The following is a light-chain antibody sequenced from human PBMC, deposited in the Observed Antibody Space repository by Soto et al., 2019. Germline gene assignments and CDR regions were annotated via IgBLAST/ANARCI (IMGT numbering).Light chain of an antibody. CDR2: DVS. J-gene: IGKJ5*01. V-gene: IGKV1-13*02. CDR3: QQFNTYPIT. CDR1: QDIRGA. Sequence: AIQLTQSPSSLSASVGDRVTITCRASQDIRGALAWYQQKPGKPPKLLIFDVSSLQSGVPSRFSGSGSGTDFTLTISSLQAEDFGTYYCQQFNTYPITFGQGTRLEIK.